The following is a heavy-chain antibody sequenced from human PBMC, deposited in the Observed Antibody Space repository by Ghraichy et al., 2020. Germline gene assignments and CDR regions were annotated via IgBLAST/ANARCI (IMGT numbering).Heavy chain of an antibody. CDR2: IYYSGST. V-gene: IGHV4-61*01. CDR3: ARGGGDGAEDY. CDR1: GGSVSSGSYY. Sequence: SETLSLTCTVSGGSVSSGSYYWSWIRQPPGKGLEWIGYIYYSGSTNYNPSLKSRVTISVDTSKNQFSLKLSSVTAADTAVYYCARGGGDGAEDYWGQGTLVTVSS. D-gene: IGHD3-10*01. J-gene: IGHJ4*02.